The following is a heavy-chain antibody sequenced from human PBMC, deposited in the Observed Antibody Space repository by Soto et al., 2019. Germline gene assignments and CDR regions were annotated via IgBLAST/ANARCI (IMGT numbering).Heavy chain of an antibody. D-gene: IGHD3-9*01. CDR1: GFMIGDYS. CDR3: AKDPSTGPADY. J-gene: IGHJ4*02. V-gene: IGHV3-23*01. CDR2: ISKDGQNT. Sequence: GGSLRLSCVASGFMIGDYSLNWVRQAPLKGLEWVSTISKDGQNTHDADSVRVRFTISRDLSKNALYLQMNSLSPEDAAMYYCAKDPSTGPADYWGQGTLVTVSS.